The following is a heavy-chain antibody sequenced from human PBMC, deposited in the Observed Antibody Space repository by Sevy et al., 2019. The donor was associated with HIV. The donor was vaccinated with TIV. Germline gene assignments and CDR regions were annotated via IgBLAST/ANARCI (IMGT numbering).Heavy chain of an antibody. J-gene: IGHJ4*02. D-gene: IGHD6-19*01. CDR1: GFTFNSYD. CDR3: AREGLTVAGIGYYFEY. Sequence: GGSLRLSCAASGFTFNSYDMHWVRQAPGKGLEWVALIWYDGSNRSYVDSVKGRFTVSRDNSKNTLYLQMNSLRAEDTAVYYCAREGLTVAGIGYYFEYWGQGTLVTVSS. V-gene: IGHV3-33*01. CDR2: IWYDGSNR.